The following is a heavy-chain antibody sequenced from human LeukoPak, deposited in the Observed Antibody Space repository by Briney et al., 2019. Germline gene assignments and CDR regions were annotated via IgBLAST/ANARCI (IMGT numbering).Heavy chain of an antibody. CDR2: ITGSGATT. CDR3: AKFAATSYRGNFDY. D-gene: IGHD1-7*01. J-gene: IGHJ4*02. Sequence: GGSLRLSCAASEFTFSNYAMSWVRQAPGGGLEWVSTITGSGATTYYADSVRGRFTISRDNSQSTLYLQMNSLRVEDTAVYYCAKFAATSYRGNFDYWGQGALVAVSS. V-gene: IGHV3-23*01. CDR1: EFTFSNYA.